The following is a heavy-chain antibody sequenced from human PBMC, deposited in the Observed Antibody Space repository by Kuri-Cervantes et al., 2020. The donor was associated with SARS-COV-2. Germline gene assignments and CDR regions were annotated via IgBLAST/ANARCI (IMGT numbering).Heavy chain of an antibody. CDR3: ASCPGGLPYYYYGMDV. Sequence: LRLSCTVSGGSISSADYYWSWIRQPPGKGLGWIGYIYYSGSTYYNPSLKSRITISVDTSKNQFSLKLSSVTAADTAVYYCASCPGGLPYYYYGMDVWGQGTTVTVSS. CDR1: GGSISSADYY. CDR2: IYYSGST. J-gene: IGHJ6*02. D-gene: IGHD5-18*01. V-gene: IGHV4-30-4*01.